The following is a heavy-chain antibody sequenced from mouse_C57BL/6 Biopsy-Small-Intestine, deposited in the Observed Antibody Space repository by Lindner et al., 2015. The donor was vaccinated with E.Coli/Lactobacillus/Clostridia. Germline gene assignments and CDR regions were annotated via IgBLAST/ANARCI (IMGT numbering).Heavy chain of an antibody. CDR3: TAYPSMDYDDAMDY. Sequence: VQLQESGAELVRPGASVKLSCTASGFNIKDDYMHWVKQRPEQGLEWIGWIDPENGDTEYASKFQGKATITADTSSNTAYLQLSSLTSEDTAVYYCTAYPSMDYDDAMDYWGQGTSVTVSS. V-gene: IGHV14-4*01. CDR1: GFNIKDDY. D-gene: IGHD2-4*01. J-gene: IGHJ4*01. CDR2: IDPENGDT.